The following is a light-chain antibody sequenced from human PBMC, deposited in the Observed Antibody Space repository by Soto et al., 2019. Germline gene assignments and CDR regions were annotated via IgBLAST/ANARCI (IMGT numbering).Light chain of an antibody. J-gene: IGLJ2*01. V-gene: IGLV2-8*02. Sequence: QSVLTQPPSASRSPGQSVTISCTGTSSDVGGYNYDSWYQQHPGKAPKLMIYEVSKRPSGVPDRFSGSKSGNTASLTVSGLQAEDEADYYCSSYAGSNSVVFGGGTKLTVL. CDR3: SSYAGSNSVV. CDR1: SSDVGGYNY. CDR2: EVS.